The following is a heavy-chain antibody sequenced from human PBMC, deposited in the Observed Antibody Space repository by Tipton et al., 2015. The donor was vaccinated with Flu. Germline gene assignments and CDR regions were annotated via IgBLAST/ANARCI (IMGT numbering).Heavy chain of an antibody. CDR2: ISYDGSNK. CDR3: AKDNYDSSGYYYMRFDP. V-gene: IGHV3-30*18. J-gene: IGHJ5*02. D-gene: IGHD3-22*01. CDR1: GFTFSSYG. Sequence: VQSGGGVVQPGRSLRLSCAASGFTFSSYGMHWVRQAPGKGLEWVAVISYDGSNKYYADSVKGRFTISRDNSKNTLYLQMNSLRAEDTAVYYCAKDNYDSSGYYYMRFDPWGQGTLVTVSS.